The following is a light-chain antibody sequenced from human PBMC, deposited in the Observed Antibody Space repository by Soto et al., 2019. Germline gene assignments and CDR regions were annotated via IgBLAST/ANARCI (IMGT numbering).Light chain of an antibody. CDR3: QQRSNWPFSLT. V-gene: IGKV3-11*01. CDR1: QSVSSY. J-gene: IGKJ4*01. Sequence: EIVLTQSLATLSLSPGERATLSCRASQSVSSYVAWYQQKPGQAPRLLIYDASNRATGIPARFSASGSGTDFTLTISSLEPEDFAVYYCQQRSNWPFSLTFGGGTKVEIK. CDR2: DAS.